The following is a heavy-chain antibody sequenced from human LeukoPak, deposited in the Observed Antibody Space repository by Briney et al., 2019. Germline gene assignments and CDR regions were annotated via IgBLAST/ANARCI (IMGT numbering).Heavy chain of an antibody. CDR1: GFTFSNYG. D-gene: IGHD2-15*01. CDR2: ILYDGSYK. CDR3: AKDDRGYRSGGSCYPDY. J-gene: IGHJ4*02. Sequence: GGSLRLSCAASGFTFSNYGMHWVRQAPGKGLEWVATILYDGSYKYYADSVKGRFTISRDNSKNTLYLQMNSLRAEDTAVYYCAKDDRGYRSGGSCYPDYWGQGTLVTVST. V-gene: IGHV3-30*18.